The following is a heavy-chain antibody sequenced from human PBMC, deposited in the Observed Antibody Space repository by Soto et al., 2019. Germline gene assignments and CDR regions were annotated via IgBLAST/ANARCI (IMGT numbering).Heavy chain of an antibody. Sequence: SETLSLTCAVYGGSFSGYYWAWIRQPPGKGLEWIGEINHSGSTNYNPSRKSRVTISVDTSKNQFSLKLSSVTAADTAVYYCARVIKQQLVPGYYYYYYGMDVWGQGTTVTVSS. CDR2: INHSGST. V-gene: IGHV4-34*01. D-gene: IGHD6-13*01. CDR1: GGSFSGYY. CDR3: ARVIKQQLVPGYYYYYYGMDV. J-gene: IGHJ6*02.